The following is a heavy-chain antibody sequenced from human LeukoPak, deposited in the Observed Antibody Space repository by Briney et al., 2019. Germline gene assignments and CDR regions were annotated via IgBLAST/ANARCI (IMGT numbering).Heavy chain of an antibody. Sequence: ASVTVSFTASGGTFSSYATSWVRQAPGQGLEWMGGIIPIFGTANYAQKFQGRVTITADESTSTAYMELSSLRSEDTAVYYCARAEVNRRHYYYGMDVWGQGTTVTVSS. J-gene: IGHJ6*02. D-gene: IGHD3-16*02. V-gene: IGHV1-69*13. CDR2: IIPIFGTA. CDR3: ARAEVNRRHYYYGMDV. CDR1: GGTFSSYA.